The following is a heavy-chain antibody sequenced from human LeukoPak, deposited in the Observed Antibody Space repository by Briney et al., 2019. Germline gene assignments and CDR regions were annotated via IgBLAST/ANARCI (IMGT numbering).Heavy chain of an antibody. J-gene: IGHJ5*02. V-gene: IGHV3-23*01. CDR1: GFTFSSYA. Sequence: GGSLRLSCAASGFTFSSYAMSWVRQAPGKGLEWVSAISGSGGSTYYADSVKGRFTISRDNSKNTLYLRMNSLRAEDTAVYYCAKDDSGDYYHNWFDPWGQGTLVTVSS. D-gene: IGHD4-17*01. CDR2: ISGSGGST. CDR3: AKDDSGDYYHNWFDP.